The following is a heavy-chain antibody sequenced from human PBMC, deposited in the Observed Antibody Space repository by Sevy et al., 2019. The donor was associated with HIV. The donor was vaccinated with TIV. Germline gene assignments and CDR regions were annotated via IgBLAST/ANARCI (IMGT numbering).Heavy chain of an antibody. CDR1: GYTFTSYD. Sequence: ASVKVSCKASGYTFTSYDINWVRQATGQGLEWMGWMNPNSGNTGYAQKFQGRVTMTRNTSISTAYMELSSLGSEDTAVYYCARTGYYDSSGYLAWAFDIWGQGTMVTVSS. J-gene: IGHJ3*02. D-gene: IGHD3-22*01. V-gene: IGHV1-8*01. CDR2: MNPNSGNT. CDR3: ARTGYYDSSGYLAWAFDI.